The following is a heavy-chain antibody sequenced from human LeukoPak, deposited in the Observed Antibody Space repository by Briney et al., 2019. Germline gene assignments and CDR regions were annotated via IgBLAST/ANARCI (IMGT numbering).Heavy chain of an antibody. Sequence: GGSLRLSCAAYGFTFSIYAMSWVRQAPGKGLSWVSAITGSGGSTYYADSVKGQFTISRDNSKNTLYLQMNSLRADDTAVYYCAKLYSTYQNYYYYYYMDVWGKGTTVTASS. CDR1: GFTFSIYA. CDR2: ITGSGGST. CDR3: AKLYSTYQNYYYYYYMDV. D-gene: IGHD6-13*01. J-gene: IGHJ6*03. V-gene: IGHV3-23*01.